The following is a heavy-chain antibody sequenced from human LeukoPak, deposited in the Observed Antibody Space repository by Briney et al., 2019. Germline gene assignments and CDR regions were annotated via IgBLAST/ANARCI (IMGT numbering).Heavy chain of an antibody. CDR3: ARHAFHNDNSDYYFAH. J-gene: IGHJ4*02. V-gene: IGHV5-51*01. CDR1: GYSFTNYW. CDR2: IYPGESDI. Sequence: GESLKISWKGYGYSFTNYWIGWVRPMPGKGLEWVGLIYPGESDIRYSPSFQGQVTISADKSISTAYLQWSSLKASDTAMYYCARHAFHNDNSDYYFAHWGQGTLVTVSS. D-gene: IGHD3-22*01.